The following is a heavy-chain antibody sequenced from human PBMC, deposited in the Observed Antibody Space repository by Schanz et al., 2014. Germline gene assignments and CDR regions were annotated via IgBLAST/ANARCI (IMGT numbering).Heavy chain of an antibody. J-gene: IGHJ4*02. CDR1: GFIFSNYG. CDR2: ISHSGGSK. Sequence: EVQLVESGGGVVQPGGSLRLSCAASGFIFSNYGMHWVRQAPGKGLEWVSSISHSGGSKYYADSVKGRFTISRDNSENTLYLQMNSLRAEDTAVYYCAKDPSHGDYDYYFDYWGQGTLVTVSS. CDR3: AKDPSHGDYDYYFDY. D-gene: IGHD3-22*01. V-gene: IGHV3-23*04.